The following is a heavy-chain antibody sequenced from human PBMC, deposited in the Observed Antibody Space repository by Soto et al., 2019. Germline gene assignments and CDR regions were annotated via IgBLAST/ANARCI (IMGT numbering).Heavy chain of an antibody. Sequence: QVQLVESGGGVVQPGRSLGLSCAASGFSFNTYGMHWVRQAPGKGLEWVAAISYDGINKYYADSVKGRFTISRDNSKNTLYVQMNSLRPEDTAVYYCARSPQPTRGIHWYFAVWGRGILVTVSS. CDR1: GFSFNTYG. CDR3: ARSPQPTRGIHWYFAV. J-gene: IGHJ2*01. CDR2: ISYDGINK. D-gene: IGHD1-26*01. V-gene: IGHV3-30*03.